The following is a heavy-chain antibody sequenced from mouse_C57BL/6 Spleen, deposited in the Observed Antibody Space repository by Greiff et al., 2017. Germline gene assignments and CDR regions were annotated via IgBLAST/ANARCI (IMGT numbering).Heavy chain of an antibody. V-gene: IGHV1-74*01. CDR3: GLYSNYVGGY. J-gene: IGHJ2*01. Sequence: VQLQQPGAELVKPGASVKVSCKASGYTFTSYWMHWVKQRPGQGLEWIGRIHPSDSDTNYNQKFKGKATLTVDKSSSTADMQRSSRASEGAAFYFCGLYSNYVGGYWGQGTTLTVSS. D-gene: IGHD2-5*01. CDR1: GYTFTSYW. CDR2: IHPSDSDT.